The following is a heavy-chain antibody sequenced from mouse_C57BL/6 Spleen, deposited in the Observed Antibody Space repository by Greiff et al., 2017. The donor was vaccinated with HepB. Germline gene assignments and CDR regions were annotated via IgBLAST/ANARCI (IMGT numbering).Heavy chain of an antibody. CDR1: GYTFTDYE. V-gene: IGHV1-15*01. J-gene: IGHJ2*01. D-gene: IGHD1-1*01. CDR3: TSPHYYGSSYVADY. CDR2: IDPETGGT. Sequence: QVQLQQSGAELVRPGASVTLSCKASGYTFTDYEMHWVKQTPVHGLEWIGAIDPETGGTAYNQKFKGKAILTADKSSSTAYMELRSLTSEDSAVYYCTSPHYYGSSYVADYWGQGTTLTVSS.